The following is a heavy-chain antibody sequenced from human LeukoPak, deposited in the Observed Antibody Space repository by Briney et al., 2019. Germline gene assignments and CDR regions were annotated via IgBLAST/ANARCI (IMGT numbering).Heavy chain of an antibody. J-gene: IGHJ4*02. CDR3: ARGPNWGHFDY. D-gene: IGHD7-27*01. CDR2: INPNSGDT. CDR1: GYTFTGYY. V-gene: IGHV1-2*02. Sequence: ASVKVSCKASGYTFTGYYMHWVRQAPGQGLEWMGWINPNSGDTNYAQKFQGRVTMTRDTSISTAYMELSRLRSDDTAVYYCARGPNWGHFDYWGQGTLVTVSS.